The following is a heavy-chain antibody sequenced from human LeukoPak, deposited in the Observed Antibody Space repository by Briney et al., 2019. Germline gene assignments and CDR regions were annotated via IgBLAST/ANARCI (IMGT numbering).Heavy chain of an antibody. V-gene: IGHV4-39*07. CDR2: IYYSGST. J-gene: IGHJ4*02. D-gene: IGHD2-15*01. CDR1: GGSISSSSYY. Sequence: SETLSLTCTVSGGSISSSSYYWGWIRQPPGKGLEWIGSIYYSGSTYYNPSLKSRVTISVDTSKNQFSLKLSSVTAADTAVYYCARGYLGYCSGGSCYPLDYWGQGTLVTVSS. CDR3: ARGYLGYCSGGSCYPLDY.